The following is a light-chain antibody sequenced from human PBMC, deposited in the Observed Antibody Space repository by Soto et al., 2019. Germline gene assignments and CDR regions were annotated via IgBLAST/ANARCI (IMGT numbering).Light chain of an antibody. V-gene: IGKV1-39*01. J-gene: IGKJ1*01. CDR3: QQTNTNPWA. CDR1: QTMNNY. CDR2: GAS. Sequence: DIQLTQSPSSLSASVGDRVTITCRASQTMNNYLNWYQQKPGKAPNLLIYGASSLQSGVPSRFSGSGFGTDFTLTITSLQPEDFATYYCQQTNTNPWAFGQGTRVEVK.